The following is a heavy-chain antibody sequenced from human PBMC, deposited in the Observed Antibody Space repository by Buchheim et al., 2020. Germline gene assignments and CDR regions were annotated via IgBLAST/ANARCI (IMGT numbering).Heavy chain of an antibody. CDR1: GFLFRNSG. V-gene: IGHV3-30*03. CDR2: ISFDGSDE. CDR3: ARVAVILGNNNIDH. Sequence: QVVLAESGGGVVQPGRSLRLSCAASGFLFRNSGMHWVRQAPGKGLEWVAFISFDGSDEYYADSVKGRFTVARDNSKNKLYFMATTLRAEDTALYYCARVAVILGNNNIDHWGQGTL. J-gene: IGHJ4*02. D-gene: IGHD3/OR15-3a*01.